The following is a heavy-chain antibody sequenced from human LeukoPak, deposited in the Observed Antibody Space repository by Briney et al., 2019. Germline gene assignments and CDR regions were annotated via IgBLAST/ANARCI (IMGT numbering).Heavy chain of an antibody. CDR3: AAAGYSSDAFDI. D-gene: IGHD4-11*01. Sequence: GASVTVSCKASGFTFTSSAMQWVRQARGQRLEWIGWIVVGSGNTNYAQKFQERVTITRDMSTSTAYMELSSLRSEDTAVYYCAAAGYSSDAFDIWGQGTMVTVSS. CDR2: IVVGSGNT. V-gene: IGHV1-58*02. CDR1: GFTFTSSA. J-gene: IGHJ3*02.